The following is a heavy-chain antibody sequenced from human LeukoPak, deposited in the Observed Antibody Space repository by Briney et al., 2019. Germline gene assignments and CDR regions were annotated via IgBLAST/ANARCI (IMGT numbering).Heavy chain of an antibody. V-gene: IGHV3-11*01. CDR2: ISSSGSTI. CDR1: GFTFSDYY. CDR3: ARDDRWLQFCC. J-gene: IGHJ4*02. Sequence: GGSLRLSCAASGFTFSDYYMSWIRQAPGRGLEWVSYISSSGSTIYYADSVKGRFTISRDNAKNSLYLQMNSLRAEDTAVYYCARDDRWLQFCCWGQGTLVTVSA. D-gene: IGHD5-24*01.